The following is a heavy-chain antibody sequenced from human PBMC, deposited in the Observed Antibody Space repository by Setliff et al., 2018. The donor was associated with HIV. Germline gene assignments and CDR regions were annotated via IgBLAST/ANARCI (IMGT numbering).Heavy chain of an antibody. CDR3: AAAIFGVVITSLDY. CDR1: GYTLTELS. V-gene: IGHV1-24*01. CDR2: FDPEDGET. D-gene: IGHD3-3*01. J-gene: IGHJ4*02. Sequence: GASVKVSCKVSGYTLTELSMHWVRQAPGKGLEWMGGFDPEDGETIYAQKFQGRVTMTEDTSTDTAYMELSSLRSEDTAVYYCAAAIFGVVITSLDYWGQGTLVTVS.